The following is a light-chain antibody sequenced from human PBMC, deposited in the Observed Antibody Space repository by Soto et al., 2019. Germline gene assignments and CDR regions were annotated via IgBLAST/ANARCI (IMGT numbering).Light chain of an antibody. Sequence: DIQMTQSASSLSASVGDRVTITCLSSQGISNYLAWYQQKPGKVPKLLIYAASTLQSGVPSRFSGSGSGTDFTLTISSLQPEDVAAYYCQQRSNWPPITFGQGTRLEIK. CDR3: QQRSNWPPIT. V-gene: IGKV1-27*01. CDR1: QGISNY. CDR2: AAS. J-gene: IGKJ5*01.